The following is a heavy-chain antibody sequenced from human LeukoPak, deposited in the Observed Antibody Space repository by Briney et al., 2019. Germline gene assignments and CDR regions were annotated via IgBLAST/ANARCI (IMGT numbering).Heavy chain of an antibody. Sequence: ASVKVSCKASGYTFTSYGISWVRQAPGQGLEWMGGISAYNGYTNYAQKLQRRVTMTTDTSPSTAYMELRSLRSDDTAVYFCARDRNPRWSYCDYWGRGTLVTVSS. D-gene: IGHD4-23*01. J-gene: IGHJ4*02. CDR1: GYTFTSYG. CDR2: ISAYNGYT. V-gene: IGHV1-18*01. CDR3: ARDRNPRWSYCDY.